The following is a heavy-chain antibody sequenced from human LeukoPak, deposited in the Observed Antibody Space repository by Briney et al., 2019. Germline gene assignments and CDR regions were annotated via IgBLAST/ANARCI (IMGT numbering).Heavy chain of an antibody. J-gene: IGHJ6*03. V-gene: IGHV1-18*01. CDR2: ISAYNGNT. CDR3: ARDRKQWLGYYYYYMDV. Sequence: ASVKVSCKASGDTFTSYGISWVRQAPGQGLECMGWISAYNGNTNYAQKLQGRVTMTTDTSTSTAYMELRSLRSDDTAVYYCARDRKQWLGYYYYYMDVWGKGTTVTVSS. CDR1: GDTFTSYG. D-gene: IGHD6-19*01.